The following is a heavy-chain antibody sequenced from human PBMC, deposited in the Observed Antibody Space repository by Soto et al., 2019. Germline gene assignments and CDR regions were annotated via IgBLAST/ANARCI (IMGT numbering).Heavy chain of an antibody. CDR3: ARENGGSLDY. CDR2: IYYSGST. V-gene: IGHV4-59*01. CDR1: GGSISSYY. J-gene: IGHJ4*02. Sequence: LSLTCTVSGGSISSYYWSWIRQPPGKGLEWIGYIYYSGSTNYNPSLKSRVTISVDTSKNQFSLKLSSVTAADTAVYYCARENGGSLDYWGQGTLVPVSS.